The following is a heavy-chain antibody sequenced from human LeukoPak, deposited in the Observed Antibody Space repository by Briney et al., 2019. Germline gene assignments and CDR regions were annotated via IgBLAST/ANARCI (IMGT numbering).Heavy chain of an antibody. CDR1: GGTFSSYA. CDR2: IIPILGIA. CDR3: ARDRITMIVVVPGSFFDY. Sequence: ASVKVSCKASGGTFSSYAISWVRQAPGQGLEWMGRIIPILGIANYAQKFQGRVTITADKSTSTAYMELSSLRSEDTAVYYCARDRITMIVVVPGSFFDYWGQGTLVTVSS. J-gene: IGHJ4*02. V-gene: IGHV1-69*04. D-gene: IGHD3-22*01.